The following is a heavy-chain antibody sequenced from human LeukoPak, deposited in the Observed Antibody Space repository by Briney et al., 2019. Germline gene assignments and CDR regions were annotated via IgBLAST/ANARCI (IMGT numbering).Heavy chain of an antibody. CDR3: ARAVVWLPFDY. CDR1: GGSFSGYY. Sequence: SETLSLTCAVYGGSFSGYYWSWIRQPPGKGLEWIGEINHSGSTNYNPSLKSRVTISVDTSKNQFSLKLSSVTAADTAVYYCARAVVWLPFDYWGQGTLVTVSS. CDR2: INHSGST. J-gene: IGHJ4*02. D-gene: IGHD2-15*01. V-gene: IGHV4-34*01.